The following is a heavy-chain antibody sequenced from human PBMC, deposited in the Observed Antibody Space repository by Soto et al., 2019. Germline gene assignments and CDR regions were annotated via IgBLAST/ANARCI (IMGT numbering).Heavy chain of an antibody. CDR2: INPNSGGT. CDR1: GYTFIGYY. D-gene: IGHD3-10*01. CDR3: ARVGGGLASLGYYGMDV. Sequence: QVQLVQSGAEVKKTGASVKVSCKASGYTFIGYYIHWVRQAPGQGLEWMGWINPNSGGTNYAQRFPGWVPKTRDRSISTDYNELSRLKSYDPAVYYCARVGGGLASLGYYGMDVWGQGTTVTVSS. J-gene: IGHJ6*02. V-gene: IGHV1-2*04.